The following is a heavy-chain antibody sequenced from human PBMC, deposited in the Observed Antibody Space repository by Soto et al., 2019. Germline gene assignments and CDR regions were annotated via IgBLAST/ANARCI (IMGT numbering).Heavy chain of an antibody. CDR2: IYPGDSDT. CDR1: GYSLTSYW. CDR3: ARHLGDSSGYYYYYYGMDV. V-gene: IGHV5-51*01. Sequence: AFLKICFKGSGYSLTSYWIGWVGQIPGKGLEWMGIIYPGDSDTRYSPSFQGQVTISADKSISTAYLQWSSLKASDTAMYYCARHLGDSSGYYYYYYGMDVWGQGTTVTVSS. D-gene: IGHD3-22*01. J-gene: IGHJ6*02.